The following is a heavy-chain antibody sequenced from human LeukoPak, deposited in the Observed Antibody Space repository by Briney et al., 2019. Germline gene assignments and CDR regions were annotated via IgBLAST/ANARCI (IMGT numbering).Heavy chain of an antibody. CDR1: GFTFSSYG. J-gene: IGHJ6*03. Sequence: PGGSLRLSCAPSGFTFSSYGTHWVRPAPREGLEWVAFIRYDGKKKYSADSAKGRFTISRGNSKNTLYMQMNSLRAKDTAVYYCEKVEDYYGSGSPAGDYYYYMDVWGKGTTVTVSS. CDR3: EKVEDYYGSGSPAGDYYYYMDV. D-gene: IGHD3-10*01. CDR2: IRYDGKKK. V-gene: IGHV3-30*02.